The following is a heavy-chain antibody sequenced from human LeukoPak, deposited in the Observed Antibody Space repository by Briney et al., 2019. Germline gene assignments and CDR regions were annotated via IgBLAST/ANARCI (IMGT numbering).Heavy chain of an antibody. D-gene: IGHD3-22*01. CDR2: IKQDGSDK. Sequence: GSLRLSCAASGFTFSSYWMSWVRQAPGKGLEWVANIKQDGSDKYYVDSVKGRFTISRDNAKNSLYLQMNSLRAEDTAVYYCATYYDTSGYTRPNVFDIWGQGTMVTVSS. J-gene: IGHJ3*02. CDR1: GFTFSSYW. CDR3: ATYYDTSGYTRPNVFDI. V-gene: IGHV3-7*01.